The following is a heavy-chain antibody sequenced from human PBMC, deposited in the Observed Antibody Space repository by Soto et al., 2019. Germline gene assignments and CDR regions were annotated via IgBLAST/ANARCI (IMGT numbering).Heavy chain of an antibody. J-gene: IGHJ5*02. CDR3: ARHLGGYDLSWFDP. V-gene: IGHV4-39*01. D-gene: IGHD5-12*01. Sequence: SETLSLTCTVSGGSISSSIYYWGWIRQPPGKGMEWIGSIYYSGSTYYNPSLKSRVTISVDTSKNQFSLKLSSVTAADTAVYYCARHLGGYDLSWFDPWGQGTLVTVSS. CDR2: IYYSGST. CDR1: GGSISSSIYY.